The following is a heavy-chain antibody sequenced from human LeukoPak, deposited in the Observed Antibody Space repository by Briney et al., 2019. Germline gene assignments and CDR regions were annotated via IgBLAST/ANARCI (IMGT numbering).Heavy chain of an antibody. D-gene: IGHD5-12*01. Sequence: GGSLRLSCAASGFTFSSYAMSWVRQAPGKGLEWVSAISAGGGSTYYADSVKGRFTISRDNSKNTMSVQMDDLRAEDTAVYYCTRYSNDHFDYWGQGTLVTVSS. CDR1: GFTFSSYA. V-gene: IGHV3-23*01. CDR3: TRYSNDHFDY. J-gene: IGHJ4*02. CDR2: ISAGGGST.